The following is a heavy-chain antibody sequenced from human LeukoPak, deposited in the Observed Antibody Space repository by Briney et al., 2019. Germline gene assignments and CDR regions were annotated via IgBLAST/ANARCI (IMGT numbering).Heavy chain of an antibody. CDR1: GFPFSSYT. J-gene: IGHJ4*02. D-gene: IGHD3-22*01. V-gene: IGHV3-21*01. Sequence: GGSLRLSCAASGFPFSSYTMNWVRQAPGKGLEWVSSISSSSSYIYYADSVKGRFTISRDNSKNSLYLQMKRLRAEDTALYYCARRGYYDYSGFDYWGQGTLVTVSS. CDR3: ARRGYYDYSGFDY. CDR2: ISSSSSYI.